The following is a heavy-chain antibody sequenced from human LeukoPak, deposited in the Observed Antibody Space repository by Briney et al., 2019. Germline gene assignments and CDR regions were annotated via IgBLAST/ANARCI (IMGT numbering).Heavy chain of an antibody. CDR1: GYTFTGSI. CDR2: VDPNSGGT. Sequence: ASVKVSCKASGYTFTGSIMHWLRQAPGQGLEWMGWVDPNSGGTNYAQKFQGRVTMTRDTSITTACMELSRLRSDDTAVYYCARTGGHDYWGQGTLVTVSS. D-gene: IGHD2-8*02. V-gene: IGHV1-2*02. CDR3: ARTGGHDY. J-gene: IGHJ4*02.